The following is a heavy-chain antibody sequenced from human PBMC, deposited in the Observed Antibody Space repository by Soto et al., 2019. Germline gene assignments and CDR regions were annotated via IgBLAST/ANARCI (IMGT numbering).Heavy chain of an antibody. J-gene: IGHJ3*02. V-gene: IGHV3-11*03. CDR3: AKATATGGGAFEI. Sequence: EGSLRLSCAASGFTFSDYYMSWIRQAPGKGLEWVSYISTTGSFTNYADSLKGRFTISRDTSKNTVYLQMKSLTPGDTAVYYCAKATATGGGAFEIYGQGTKVTVSS. D-gene: IGHD2-8*02. CDR2: ISTTGSFT. CDR1: GFTFSDYY.